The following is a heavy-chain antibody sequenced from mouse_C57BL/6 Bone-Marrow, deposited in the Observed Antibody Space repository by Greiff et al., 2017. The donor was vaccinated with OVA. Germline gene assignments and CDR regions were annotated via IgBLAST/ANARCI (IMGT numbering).Heavy chain of an antibody. D-gene: IGHD2-4*01. CDR2: IDPANGNT. V-gene: IGHV14-3*01. CDR3: ARSGGYYDDGGYFDV. J-gene: IGHJ1*03. CDR1: GFNIKNTY. Sequence: VQLQQSVAELVRPGASVKLSCTASGFNIKNTYMHWVKQRPEQGLEWIGRIDPANGNTKYAPKFQGKATLTADTYSNTAYLQLSSLTSEDTAIYYCARSGGYYDDGGYFDVWGTGTTVTVSS.